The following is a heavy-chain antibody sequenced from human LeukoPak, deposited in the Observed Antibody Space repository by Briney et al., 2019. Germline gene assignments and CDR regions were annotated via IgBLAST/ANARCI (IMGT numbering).Heavy chain of an antibody. CDR3: ARDGYYDILTGYYGSYFDY. V-gene: IGHV1-18*01. CDR1: GYTFTSYG. CDR2: ISAYNGNT. D-gene: IGHD3-9*01. J-gene: IGHJ4*02. Sequence: ASVTVSCKASGYTFTSYGISWVRQAPGQGLEWMGWISAYNGNTNYAQKLQGRVTMTTDTSTSTAYMELRSLRSDDTAVYYCARDGYYDILTGYYGSYFDYWGQGTLVTVSS.